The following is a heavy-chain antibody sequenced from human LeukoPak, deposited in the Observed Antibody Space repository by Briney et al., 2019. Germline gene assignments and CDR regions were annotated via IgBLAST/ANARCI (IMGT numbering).Heavy chain of an antibody. Sequence: PGGSLRLSCAASGFTFSSYEMNWVRQAPGKGLEWVSYISSRDNTIYYADSVKGRFTISRDNAKNSLYLQVNSLRAEDTAVYYCARGSRFGVVERDAFDIWGQGTMVTVSS. V-gene: IGHV3-48*03. D-gene: IGHD3-3*01. CDR3: ARGSRFGVVERDAFDI. CDR1: GFTFSSYE. CDR2: ISSRDNTI. J-gene: IGHJ3*02.